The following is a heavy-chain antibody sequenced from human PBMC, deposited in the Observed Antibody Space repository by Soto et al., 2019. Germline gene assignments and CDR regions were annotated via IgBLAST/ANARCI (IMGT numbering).Heavy chain of an antibody. CDR1: GFTFSSYS. D-gene: IGHD6-13*01. J-gene: IGHJ4*02. CDR2: IWYDGSNK. Sequence: QVQLVESGGGVVQPGRSLRLSCAASGFTFSSYSMHWVRQAPGKGPEWVAVIWYDGSNKYYADSVKGRFTISRDNSKNKLYLQMNSLRAEDTAVYYCARDQHSSSWYGSKGFDYWGQGTLVTVSS. V-gene: IGHV3-33*01. CDR3: ARDQHSSSWYGSKGFDY.